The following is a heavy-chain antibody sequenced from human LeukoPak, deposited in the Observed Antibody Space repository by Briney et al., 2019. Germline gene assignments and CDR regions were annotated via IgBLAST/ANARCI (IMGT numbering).Heavy chain of an antibody. V-gene: IGHV5-51*01. CDR2: INPGDSDT. D-gene: IGHD3-3*01. Sequence: GESLKISCQASGYSFTGSWIGWARQMPGKGLEWMAIINPGDSDTRYSPSFQGQVTISADKSISTVYLQWGSLKASDTAMYYCARGGDFWSGYYIYGYWGQGTLVTVSS. J-gene: IGHJ4*02. CDR3: ARGGDFWSGYYIYGY. CDR1: GYSFTGSW.